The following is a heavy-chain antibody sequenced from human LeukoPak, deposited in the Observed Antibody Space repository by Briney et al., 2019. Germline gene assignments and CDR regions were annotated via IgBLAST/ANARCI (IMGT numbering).Heavy chain of an antibody. CDR3: ARVAVIYYYYMEV. CDR1: GFTFDDYA. D-gene: IGHD2/OR15-2a*01. CDR2: ISWNSGSI. Sequence: GGSLRLSCAASGFTFDDYAMHWVRQAPGKGLEWVSGISWNSGSIGYADSVKGRFTISRDNAKNSLYLQMSSLRAEDTAVYYCARVAVIYYYYMEVWGKGTTVTVSS. J-gene: IGHJ6*03. V-gene: IGHV3-9*01.